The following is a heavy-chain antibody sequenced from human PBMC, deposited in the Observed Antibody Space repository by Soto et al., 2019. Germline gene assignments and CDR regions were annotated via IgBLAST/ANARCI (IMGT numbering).Heavy chain of an antibody. V-gene: IGHV3-30*18. D-gene: IGHD3-22*01. J-gene: IGHJ6*02. CDR1: GFTFSSYG. Sequence: GGSLRLSCAASGFTFSSYGMHWVRQAPGKGLEWVAVISYDGSNKYYADSVKGRFTISRDNSKNTLYLQMNSLRAEDTAVYYCAKGGYYDSSGPLPLWGGPEGDADYYGMDVWGQGTTVTVSS. CDR2: ISYDGSNK. CDR3: AKGGYYDSSGPLPLWGGPEGDADYYGMDV.